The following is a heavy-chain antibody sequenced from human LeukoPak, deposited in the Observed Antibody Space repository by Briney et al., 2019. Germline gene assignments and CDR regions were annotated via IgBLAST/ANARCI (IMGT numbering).Heavy chain of an antibody. CDR2: MNPNSGNT. D-gene: IGHD2-2*01. Sequence: ASVKVSCKASGYTFTSYDINWVRQATGQGLEWMGWMNPNSGNTGYAQKFQGRVTITRNTSISTAYMELSSLRSEDTAVYYCARGPEAYCSSTSCYPGSYYYYMDVWGKGTTVTVSS. CDR1: GYTFTSYD. V-gene: IGHV1-8*03. CDR3: ARGPEAYCSSTSCYPGSYYYYMDV. J-gene: IGHJ6*03.